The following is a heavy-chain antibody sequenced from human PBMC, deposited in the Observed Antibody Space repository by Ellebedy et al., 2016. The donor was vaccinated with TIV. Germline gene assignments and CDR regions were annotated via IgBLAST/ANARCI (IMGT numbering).Heavy chain of an antibody. V-gene: IGHV1-58*02. CDR2: IVVGSGDT. J-gene: IGHJ4*02. CDR1: GFTFPSSA. CDR3: ARGTVVTDLLHMEIDY. Sequence: ASVKVSCKASGFTFPSSAMQWVRQARGQRLEWIGWIVVGSGDTSYPEKFRERVTITRDMSTSTAYMELTSLRSEDTAVYYCARGTVVTDLLHMEIDYWGQGTLVTVSS. D-gene: IGHD4-23*01.